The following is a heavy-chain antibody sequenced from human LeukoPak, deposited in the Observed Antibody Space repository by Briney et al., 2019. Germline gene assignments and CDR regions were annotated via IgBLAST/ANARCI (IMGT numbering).Heavy chain of an antibody. CDR2: ISSSGSTI. CDR1: GFTFSSYE. D-gene: IGHD3-10*01. J-gene: IGHJ6*03. V-gene: IGHV3-48*03. CDR3: ARSRLGLLWFGELDYYYMDV. Sequence: GGSLRLSCAASGFTFSSYEMNWVRQAPGKGLEWVSYISSSGSTIYYADSVKGRFTISRDNAKNSLYLQMNSLRAEDTAVYYCARSRLGLLWFGELDYYYMDVWGKGTTVTISS.